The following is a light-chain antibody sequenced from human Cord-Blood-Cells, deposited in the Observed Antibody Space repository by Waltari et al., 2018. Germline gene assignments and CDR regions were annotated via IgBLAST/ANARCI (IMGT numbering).Light chain of an antibody. CDR2: DFS. Sequence: SALTPPASVSVSSGQSITIPSTGNSSDVCVYNYVSLYKPHPRKAPKLMSYDFSKRPSVVSNRFSGSKSGNTAALTISGLQAEDEADYYCSSYTSSSDYVFVTGTKVTVL. V-gene: IGLV2-14*03. CDR3: SSYTSSSDYV. CDR1: SSDVCVYNY. J-gene: IGLJ1*01.